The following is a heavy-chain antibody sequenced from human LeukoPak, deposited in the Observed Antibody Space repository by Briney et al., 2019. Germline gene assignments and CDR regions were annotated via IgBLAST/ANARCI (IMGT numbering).Heavy chain of an antibody. CDR3: ARHQEAMVRGVLYYMDV. D-gene: IGHD3-10*01. CDR1: GGSISTSDRY. Sequence: PSETLSLTCTVSGGSISTSDRYWGWIRQPPGKGPEWIGSIYYSGITYRNPSLKSRVTISVDTSKNQFSLRLSSVTAADTAVYYCARHQEAMVRGVLYYMDVWGKGTTVTISS. V-gene: IGHV4-39*01. CDR2: IYYSGIT. J-gene: IGHJ6*03.